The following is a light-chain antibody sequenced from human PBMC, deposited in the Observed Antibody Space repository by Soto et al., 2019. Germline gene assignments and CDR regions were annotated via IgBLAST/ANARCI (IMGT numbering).Light chain of an antibody. Sequence: QSVLTQPPSASGTPGQRVTMSCSGSRSNIGGNTVNWYQQLPGTGPKLLIHTSNQRPSGVPDRFSGSKSGTSASLTISGLQSEDEADYYCAAWDDSLNAVLFGVGTKLTVL. CDR1: RSNIGGNT. CDR2: TSN. J-gene: IGLJ2*01. V-gene: IGLV1-44*01. CDR3: AAWDDSLNAVL.